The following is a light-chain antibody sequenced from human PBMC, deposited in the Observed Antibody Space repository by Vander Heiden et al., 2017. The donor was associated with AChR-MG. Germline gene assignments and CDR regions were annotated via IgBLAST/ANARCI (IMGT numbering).Light chain of an antibody. J-gene: IGKJ2*02. CDR2: GAS. CDR1: QSGSS. Sequence: ILLTQSPGTLSLSPGEGATRSCRASQSGSSLSWLQQEPGQAPRLLIYGASSRATGIPDRFSGSGSGTDFTLTISRLGPEDFAVYYCQHSGTFPWTFGQGTKLESK. V-gene: IGKV3-20*01. CDR3: QHSGTFPWT.